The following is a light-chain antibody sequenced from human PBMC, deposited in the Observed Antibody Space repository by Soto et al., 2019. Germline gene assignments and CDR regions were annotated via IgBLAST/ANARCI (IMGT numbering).Light chain of an antibody. CDR2: DVA. Sequence: QSVLTQPASVSDSPGQSITISCTGTSSDVGGSNFVSWYQQHPGKHPKLIIYDVANRPSGVSNRFSGSKSGSTASLLISRLQTEDEADYCCISYTSSTTYVVGTGTKVTVL. V-gene: IGLV2-14*03. J-gene: IGLJ1*01. CDR1: SSDVGGSNF. CDR3: ISYTSSTTYV.